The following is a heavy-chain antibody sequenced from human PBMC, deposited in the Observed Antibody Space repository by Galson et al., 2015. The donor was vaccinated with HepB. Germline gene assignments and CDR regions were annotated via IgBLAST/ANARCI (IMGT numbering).Heavy chain of an antibody. CDR2: ISGSGGST. J-gene: IGHJ4*02. V-gene: IGHV3-23*01. CDR1: GFTFSSYA. D-gene: IGHD3-22*01. CDR3: AKDQHYYDSSGYRVLGY. Sequence: SLRLSCAASGFTFSSYAMSWVRQAPGKGLEWVSAISGSGGSTYYADSVKGRFTISRDNSKNTLYLQMNSLRAEDTAVYYCAKDQHYYDSSGYRVLGYWGQGTLVTVSS.